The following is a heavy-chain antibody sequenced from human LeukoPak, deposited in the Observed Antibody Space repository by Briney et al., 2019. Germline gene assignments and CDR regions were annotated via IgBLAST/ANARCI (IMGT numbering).Heavy chain of an antibody. Sequence: SETLSLTCTVSGGSISSSSYYWGWIRQPPGKGLEWIGSIYYSGSTYYNPSLKSRVTISVDTSKNQFSLKLSSVTAADTAVYYCARQHQLLYYYGMDVWGQGTMVTVSS. D-gene: IGHD2-2*01. CDR1: GGSISSSSYY. CDR2: IYYSGST. CDR3: ARQHQLLYYYGMDV. J-gene: IGHJ6*02. V-gene: IGHV4-39*01.